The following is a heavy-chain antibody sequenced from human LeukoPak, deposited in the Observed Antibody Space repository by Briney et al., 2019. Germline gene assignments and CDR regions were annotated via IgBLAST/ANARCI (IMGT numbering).Heavy chain of an antibody. D-gene: IGHD5-18*01. CDR1: GLTFSDFW. J-gene: IGHJ4*02. Sequence: GSLRLSCAASGLTFSDFWMHWVRQPPGKGLVWVALVKGDGRTTIYADSVKGRFTISRDNAKDTLYLQMNSLRADDSGVYYCATGHSYGYDYWGQGVLVTVSS. CDR3: ATGHSYGYDY. CDR2: VKGDGRTT. V-gene: IGHV3-74*01.